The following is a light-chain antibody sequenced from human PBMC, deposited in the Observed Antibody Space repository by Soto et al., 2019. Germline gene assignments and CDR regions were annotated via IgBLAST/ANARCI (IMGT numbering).Light chain of an antibody. V-gene: IGKV1-5*03. CDR2: KAS. Sequence: DIQMTQSPSTLSASVGDRVTVTCRASQSISSWLAWYQQKPGKAPKLLIYKASSLERGVPSRFSGSGSGTEFTLTISSLQPNDFAIYYCQQYDSFSLTFGGWTKVEIK. CDR3: QQYDSFSLT. CDR1: QSISSW. J-gene: IGKJ4*01.